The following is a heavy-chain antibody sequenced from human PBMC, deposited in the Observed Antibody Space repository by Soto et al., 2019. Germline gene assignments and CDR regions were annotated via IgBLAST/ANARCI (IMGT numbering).Heavy chain of an antibody. J-gene: IGHJ5*02. CDR3: AREATTRAFDP. V-gene: IGHV4-30-4*01. Sequence: SETLSLTCTVSGGSISSGDYYWGWIRQPPGKGLEWIGYIYYSGSTYYNPSLKSRVTISVDTSKNQFSLKLSSVTAADTAVYYCAREATTRAFDPWGQGTLVTISS. CDR1: GGSISSGDYY. CDR2: IYYSGST.